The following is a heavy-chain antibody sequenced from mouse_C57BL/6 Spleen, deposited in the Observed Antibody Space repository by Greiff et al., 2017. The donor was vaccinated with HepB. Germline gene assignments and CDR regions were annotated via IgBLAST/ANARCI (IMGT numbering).Heavy chain of an antibody. CDR3: ARRGYYGSSLAY. V-gene: IGHV1-55*01. CDR2: IYPGSGST. Sequence: QVQLQQPGAELVKPGASVKMSCKASGYTFTSYWITWVKQRPGQGLEWIGDIYPGSGSTNYNEKFKSNATLAIDTSSSTAYMNLSSLTCADSAVYYCARRGYYGSSLAYWGQGTSVTVSS. D-gene: IGHD1-1*01. J-gene: IGHJ4*01. CDR1: GYTFTSYW.